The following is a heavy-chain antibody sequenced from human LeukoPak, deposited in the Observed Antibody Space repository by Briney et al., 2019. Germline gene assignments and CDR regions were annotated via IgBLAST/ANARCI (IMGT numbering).Heavy chain of an antibody. J-gene: IGHJ4*02. V-gene: IGHV4-59*01. CDR2: IYYSGST. D-gene: IGHD6-19*01. CDR1: GGSISSYY. Sequence: SETLSLTCTVPGGSISSYYWTWIRQPPGKGLEWIGYIYYSGSTSYNPSLKSRVTISLDTSKNQFSLKLSSVTAADTAVYYCARGYSSGHYFDYWGQGTLVTVSS. CDR3: ARGYSSGHYFDY.